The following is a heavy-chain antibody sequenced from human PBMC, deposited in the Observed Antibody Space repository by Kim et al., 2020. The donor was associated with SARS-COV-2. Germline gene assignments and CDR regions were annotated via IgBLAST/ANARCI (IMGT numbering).Heavy chain of an antibody. V-gene: IGHV4-59*01. Sequence: LKSRVTISVDTSKNQFSLKLSSVTAADTAVYYCARDLRLGSGSGFRAFDIWGQGTMVTVSS. J-gene: IGHJ3*02. CDR3: ARDLRLGSGSGFRAFDI. D-gene: IGHD6-19*01.